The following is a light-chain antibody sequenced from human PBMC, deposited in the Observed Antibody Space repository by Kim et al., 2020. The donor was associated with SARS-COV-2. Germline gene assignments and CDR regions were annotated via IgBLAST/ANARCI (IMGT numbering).Light chain of an antibody. CDR2: QDS. V-gene: IGLV3-1*01. CDR3: QVWDSSTVV. CDR1: NLGNKF. J-gene: IGLJ3*02. Sequence: SYELSQPPSMSVSPGQTASITCSGDNLGNKFVSWYQQRPGQSPVLVIHQDSKRPSGIPERVSGSNSGSTATLTISGTQTIDEADYYCQVWDSSTVVFGGGTQLTVL.